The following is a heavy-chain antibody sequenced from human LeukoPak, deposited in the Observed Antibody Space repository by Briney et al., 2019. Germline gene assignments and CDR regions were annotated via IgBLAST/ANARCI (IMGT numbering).Heavy chain of an antibody. D-gene: IGHD3-9*01. CDR1: GFPFSSYG. Sequence: QSGGSLRLSCAASGFPFSSYGMHWVRQAPGKGLEWVAVIWYDGSNKYYADSVKGRFTTSRDNSKNTLYLQMNSLRAEDTAVYYCAKERRYFDWTYYYYGMDVWGQGTTVTVSS. CDR3: AKERRYFDWTYYYYGMDV. J-gene: IGHJ6*02. V-gene: IGHV3-30*02. CDR2: IWYDGSNK.